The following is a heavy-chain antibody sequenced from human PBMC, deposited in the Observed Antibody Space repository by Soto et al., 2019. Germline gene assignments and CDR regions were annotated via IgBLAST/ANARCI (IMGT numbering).Heavy chain of an antibody. CDR1: GFTFSSYS. CDR3: ARDRCSGGSCYYFDY. V-gene: IGHV3-21*01. CDR2: ISSSSSYI. Sequence: GGSLRLSCAASGFTFSSYSMNWVRQAPGKGLEWVSSISSSSSYIYYADSVKGRFTISRDNAKNSLYLQMNSLRAEDTAVYYCARDRCSGGSCYYFDYWGQGTLVTVSS. J-gene: IGHJ4*02. D-gene: IGHD2-15*01.